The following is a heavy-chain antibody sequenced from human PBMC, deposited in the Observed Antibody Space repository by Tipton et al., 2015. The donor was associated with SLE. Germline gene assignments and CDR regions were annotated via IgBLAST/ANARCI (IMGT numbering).Heavy chain of an antibody. CDR1: GVSISGHY. CDR3: ARGSVRADDY. V-gene: IGHV4-4*07. Sequence: GLVKPSETLSLTCTVSGVSISGHYWSWIRQPAGKGLEWIGRIYTTGNTNYNPSLKSRVTMSVDTSKNQFSLSLKSVTAADTAVYYCARGSVRADDYWGQGTLVTVSS. CDR2: IYTTGNT. J-gene: IGHJ4*02. D-gene: IGHD4-17*01.